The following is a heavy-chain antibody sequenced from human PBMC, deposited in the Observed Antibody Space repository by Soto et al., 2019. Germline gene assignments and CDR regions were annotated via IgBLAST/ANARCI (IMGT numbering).Heavy chain of an antibody. V-gene: IGHV3-21*01. Sequence: EVQLVESGGGLVKPGGSLRLSCAASGFTFSSYSMNWVRQAPGKGLEWVSSISSSSSYIYYADSVKGRFTISRDNAKNSLYLQMNSLGAEDTAVYYCASWYYYDSSGYRDYWGQGTLVTVSS. J-gene: IGHJ4*02. D-gene: IGHD3-22*01. CDR2: ISSSSSYI. CDR3: ASWYYYDSSGYRDY. CDR1: GFTFSSYS.